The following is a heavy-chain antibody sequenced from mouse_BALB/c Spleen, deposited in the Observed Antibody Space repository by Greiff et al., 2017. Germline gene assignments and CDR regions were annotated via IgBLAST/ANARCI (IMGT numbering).Heavy chain of an antibody. Sequence: EVKLVESGGGLVQPGGSLRLSCATSGFTFTDYYMSWVRQPPGKALEWLGFIRNKANGYTTEYSASVKGRFTISRDNSQSILYLQMNTLRAEDSATYYCAREPYGNYSYAMDYWGQGTSVTVSS. CDR2: IRNKANGYTT. CDR1: GFTFTDYY. J-gene: IGHJ4*01. V-gene: IGHV7-3*02. CDR3: AREPYGNYSYAMDY. D-gene: IGHD2-1*01.